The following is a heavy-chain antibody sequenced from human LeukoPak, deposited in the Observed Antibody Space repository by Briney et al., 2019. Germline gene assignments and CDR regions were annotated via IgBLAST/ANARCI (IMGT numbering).Heavy chain of an antibody. CDR3: ATGYLVTAGLMDV. CDR2: FDPEDGKT. V-gene: IGHV1-24*01. D-gene: IGHD6-13*01. CDR1: GYTLTELS. J-gene: IGHJ6*02. Sequence: GASVKVCCKVSGYTLTELSMLWVRQAPGKGLEWMGSFDPEDGKTVYAQKFQGRVTMTEDTSTDTAYMELSSLRSEDTAVYYCATGYLVTAGLMDVWGQGTTVTLPS.